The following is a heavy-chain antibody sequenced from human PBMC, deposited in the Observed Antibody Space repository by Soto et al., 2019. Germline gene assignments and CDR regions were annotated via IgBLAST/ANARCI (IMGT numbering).Heavy chain of an antibody. CDR3: ASYCSGGSCYFNYFQH. J-gene: IGHJ1*01. Sequence: SETLSLTCTVSGGSISSGYYYWSWIRQPPGKGLEWIGYIYYSGSTYYNPSLKSRVTISVDTSKNQFSLKLSSVTAADTAVYYCASYCSGGSCYFNYFQHWGQGTLVTVSS. D-gene: IGHD2-15*01. V-gene: IGHV4-30-4*01. CDR2: IYYSGST. CDR1: GGSISSGYYY.